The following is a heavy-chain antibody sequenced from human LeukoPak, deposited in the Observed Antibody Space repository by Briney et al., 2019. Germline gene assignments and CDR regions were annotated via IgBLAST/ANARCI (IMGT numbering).Heavy chain of an antibody. V-gene: IGHV3-30*18. D-gene: IGHD4-17*01. CDR1: GFTFSSYG. CDR2: ISYDGSNK. J-gene: IGHJ4*02. CDR3: AKEDDYGDYVTLDY. Sequence: GGSLRLSCAASGFTFSSYGMHWVRQAPGKGLEWVAVISYDGSNKYYADPVKGRFTISRDNSKNTLYLQMNSLRAEDTAVYYCAKEDDYGDYVTLDYWGQGTLVTVPS.